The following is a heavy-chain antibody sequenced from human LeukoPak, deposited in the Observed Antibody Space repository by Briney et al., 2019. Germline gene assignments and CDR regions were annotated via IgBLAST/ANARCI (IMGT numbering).Heavy chain of an antibody. J-gene: IGHJ5*02. D-gene: IGHD3-3*01. Sequence: ASVKVSCKASGDTFSSYTISWVRQAPGQGLEWVGRIIPILGIANYAQKFQGRVTITADKSTSTAYMELSSLRSEDTAVYYCARGRGIFGVDNWFDPWGQGTLVTVSS. CDR1: GDTFSSYT. CDR2: IIPILGIA. V-gene: IGHV1-69*02. CDR3: ARGRGIFGVDNWFDP.